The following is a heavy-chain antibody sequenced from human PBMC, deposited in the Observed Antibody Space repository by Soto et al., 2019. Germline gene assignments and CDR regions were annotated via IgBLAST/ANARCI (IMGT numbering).Heavy chain of an antibody. D-gene: IGHD3-22*01. CDR3: ARERSRYDRSGYYRPDY. J-gene: IGHJ4*02. V-gene: IGHV1-69*09. Sequence: QVQLVQSGAEVKKPGSSVKVPCKVSGDTFSTYSISWVRQAPGQGLEWLGGIIPILGIPSYAQRFQDRVTITADKSTSTGYMELSSLRSEDTAVYYCARERSRYDRSGYYRPDYWGQGTLFTVSS. CDR2: IIPILGIP. CDR1: GDTFSTYS.